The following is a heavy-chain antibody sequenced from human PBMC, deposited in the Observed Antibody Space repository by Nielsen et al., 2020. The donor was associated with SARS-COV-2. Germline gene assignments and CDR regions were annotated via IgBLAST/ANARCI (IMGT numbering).Heavy chain of an antibody. D-gene: IGHD2-21*01. CDR3: AKDIVVDYYYYGMDV. Sequence: GGSLRLSCAASGFTFDDYAMHWVRQAPGKGLEWVSGISWNSGSIGYADSVKGRFTISRDNAKNSLYLQMNSLRAEDTALYYCAKDIVVDYYYYGMDVWGQGTTVTVSS. J-gene: IGHJ6*02. CDR2: ISWNSGSI. CDR1: GFTFDDYA. V-gene: IGHV3-9*01.